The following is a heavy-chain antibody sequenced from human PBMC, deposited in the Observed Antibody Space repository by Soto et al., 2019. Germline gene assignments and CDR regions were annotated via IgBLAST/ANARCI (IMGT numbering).Heavy chain of an antibody. CDR2: IYYSGST. CDR1: GGSISSSSYY. D-gene: IGHD3-9*01. CDR3: ARQYYDILTGLYYFDY. Sequence: QLQLQESGPGLVKPSETLSLTCTVSGGSISSSSYYWGWIRQPPGKGLEWIGSIYYSGSTYYNPYLKSRVTISVDTSKNQFSLKLSSVTAADTAVYYCARQYYDILTGLYYFDYWGQGTLVTVSS. J-gene: IGHJ4*02. V-gene: IGHV4-39*01.